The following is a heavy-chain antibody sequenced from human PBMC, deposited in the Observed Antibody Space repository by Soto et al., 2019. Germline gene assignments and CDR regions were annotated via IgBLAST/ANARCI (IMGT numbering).Heavy chain of an antibody. CDR3: ARSIRGPRKFNGMDV. Sequence: SGPTLVNPTETLTLTCTFSGFSITSPGMSXSWIRQPPGRALEWLALIERGDDDKYYSTSLKTRLTISKDTRKNQVVLTMANMDPADTATYYCARSIRGPRKFNGMDVWGQGTTVTVSS. CDR2: IERGDDDK. J-gene: IGHJ6*02. D-gene: IGHD1-20*01. CDR1: GFSITSPGMS. V-gene: IGHV2-70*13.